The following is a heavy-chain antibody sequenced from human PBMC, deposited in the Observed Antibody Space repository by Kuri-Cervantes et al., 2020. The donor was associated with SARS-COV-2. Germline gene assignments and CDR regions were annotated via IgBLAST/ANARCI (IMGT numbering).Heavy chain of an antibody. CDR1: GFTFSSYS. J-gene: IGHJ4*02. D-gene: IGHD6-19*01. Sequence: LSLTCAASGFTFSSYSMNWVRQAPGKGLEWVSYISSSSSSTIYYADSVKGRFTISRDNAKNSLYLQMNSLRDEDTAVYYCARARRSSGWYGAPFDYWGQGTLVTVSS. CDR3: ARARRSSGWYGAPFDY. CDR2: ISSSSSSTI. V-gene: IGHV3-48*02.